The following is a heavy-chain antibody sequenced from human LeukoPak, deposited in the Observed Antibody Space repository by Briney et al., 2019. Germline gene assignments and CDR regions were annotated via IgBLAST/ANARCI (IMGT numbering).Heavy chain of an antibody. CDR1: GGSFSGYY. Sequence: SETLSLTCAVYGGSFSGYYWSWIRQPPGKGLEWIGEINHSGSTNYNPSLKSRVPISVDTSKNQVSLKLSSVTAADTAVYYCARGRTGYWYFDLWGRGTLVTVSS. J-gene: IGHJ2*01. CDR3: ARGRTGYWYFDL. V-gene: IGHV4-34*01. D-gene: IGHD7-27*01. CDR2: INHSGST.